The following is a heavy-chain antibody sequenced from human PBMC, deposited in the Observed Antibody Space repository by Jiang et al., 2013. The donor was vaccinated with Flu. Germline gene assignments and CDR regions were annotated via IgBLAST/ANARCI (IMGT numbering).Heavy chain of an antibody. CDR2: IYYSGIT. CDR3: ARLTGVYGYHYIAY. CDR1: GGSLSNYY. J-gene: IGHJ4*02. Sequence: GSGLVKPSETLSLTCIVSGGSLSNYYWSWIRQPPGKGLEWIGYIYYSGITNYNPSLKSRVTMSVDTSKNQFSLNLSSVTAADTAVYYCARLTGVYGYHYIAYWGQGTLVT. V-gene: IGHV4-59*08. D-gene: IGHD5-18*01.